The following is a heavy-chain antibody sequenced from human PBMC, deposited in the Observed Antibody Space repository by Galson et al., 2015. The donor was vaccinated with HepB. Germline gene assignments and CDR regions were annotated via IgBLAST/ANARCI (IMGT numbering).Heavy chain of an antibody. CDR2: INPNSGGT. CDR1: RYTFTGYY. CDR3: ARDAGAPRGYGMDV. V-gene: IGHV1-2*02. Sequence: SVKVSCKASRYTFTGYYMHWVRQAPGQGLEWMGWINPNSGGTNYAQKFQGRVTMTRDTSISTAYMELSRLRSDNTAVYYCARDAGAPRGYGMDVWGQGTTVTVSS. D-gene: IGHD1-26*01. J-gene: IGHJ6*02.